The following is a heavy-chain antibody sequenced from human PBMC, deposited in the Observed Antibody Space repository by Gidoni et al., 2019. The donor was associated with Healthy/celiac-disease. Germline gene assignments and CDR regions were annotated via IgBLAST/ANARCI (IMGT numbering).Heavy chain of an antibody. Sequence: AASGFTFSSYAMHWVRQAPGKGLEWVAVISYDGSNKYYADSVKGRFTISRDNSKNTLYLQMNSLRAEDTAVYYCARDPKLWVVAPSDYGMDVWGQGTTVTVSS. V-gene: IGHV3-30-3*01. D-gene: IGHD2-15*01. CDR1: GFTFSSYA. CDR3: ARDPKLWVVAPSDYGMDV. CDR2: ISYDGSNK. J-gene: IGHJ6*02.